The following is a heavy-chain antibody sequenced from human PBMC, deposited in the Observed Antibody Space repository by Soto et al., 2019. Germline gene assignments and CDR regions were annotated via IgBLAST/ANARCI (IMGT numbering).Heavy chain of an antibody. CDR2: IYYSGST. CDR3: ARRVPAAMGDAFDI. V-gene: IGHV4-59*01. Sequence: QVQLQESGPGLVKPSETLSLTCTVSGGPISSYYWSWIRQPPGKGLEWIGYIYYSGSTNYNPSLKSRVTISVDTSKNQFSLKLSSVTAADTAVYYCARRVPAAMGDAFDIWGQGTMVTVSS. D-gene: IGHD2-2*01. J-gene: IGHJ3*02. CDR1: GGPISSYY.